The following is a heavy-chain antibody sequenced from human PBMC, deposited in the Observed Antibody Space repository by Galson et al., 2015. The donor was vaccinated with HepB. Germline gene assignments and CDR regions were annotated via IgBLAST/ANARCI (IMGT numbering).Heavy chain of an antibody. CDR2: IYPGDSDT. V-gene: IGHV5-51*01. D-gene: IGHD2-2*01. Sequence: QSGAEVKKPGESLKISCKGSGYSFTSYWIGWVRQMPGKGLEWVGIIYPGDSDTRYSPSFQGQVTISADKSISTAYLQWSSLKASDTAMYYCARHCSSTSCQEGPSGMDVWGQGTTVTVSS. J-gene: IGHJ6*02. CDR1: GYSFTSYW. CDR3: ARHCSSTSCQEGPSGMDV.